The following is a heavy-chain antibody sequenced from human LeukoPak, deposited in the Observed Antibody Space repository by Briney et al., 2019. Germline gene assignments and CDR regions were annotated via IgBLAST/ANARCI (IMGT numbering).Heavy chain of an antibody. V-gene: IGHV4-34*01. CDR3: ARSWSIAGAEVDY. J-gene: IGHJ4*02. CDR1: GGSFSGYY. CDR2: INHSGST. D-gene: IGHD6-19*01. Sequence: PSETLSLTCAVYGGSFSGYYWSWIRQPPGKGLEWIGEINHSGSTNYNPSLKSRVTISVDTSKNQFSLKLSSVTAADTAVYYCARSWSIAGAEVDYWGQGTLVTVSS.